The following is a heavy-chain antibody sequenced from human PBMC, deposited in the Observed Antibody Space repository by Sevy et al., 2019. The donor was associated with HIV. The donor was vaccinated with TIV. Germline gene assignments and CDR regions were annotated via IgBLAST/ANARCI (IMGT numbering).Heavy chain of an antibody. V-gene: IGHV4-39*01. D-gene: IGHD3-10*01. CDR3: ARQRDSFGSGASRFYYMDI. J-gene: IGHJ6*03. Sequence: SETLSLSCTVSGGSIVSSSFNWGWIRQPPGKGLQWVGSLYFSGTTYYNPSLKSRLSISVDTSKNQFSLRLTSVTAADTALYYCARQRDSFGSGASRFYYMDIWGKGTTVTVSS. CDR1: GGSIVSSSFN. CDR2: LYFSGTT.